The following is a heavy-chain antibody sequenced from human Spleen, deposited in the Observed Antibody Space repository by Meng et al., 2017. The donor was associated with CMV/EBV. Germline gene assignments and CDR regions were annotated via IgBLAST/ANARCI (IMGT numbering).Heavy chain of an antibody. CDR1: GYTFTSSG. V-gene: IGHV1-46*01. CDR2: IKPRGGST. Sequence: ASVKVSCKTSGYTFTSSGVSWLRQAPGQGLEWVGMIKPRGGSTSYAQKFQGRVTLTRDTSTNTVYMDLSSLRSEDTAVYYCASGLIVVVPALGYGMDVWGQGTTVTVSS. J-gene: IGHJ6*02. CDR3: ASGLIVVVPALGYGMDV. D-gene: IGHD2-2*01.